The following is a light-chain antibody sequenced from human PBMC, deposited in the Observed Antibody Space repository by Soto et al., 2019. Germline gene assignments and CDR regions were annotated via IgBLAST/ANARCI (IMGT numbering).Light chain of an antibody. CDR3: QQRSNWPPIT. CDR1: QRISND. CDR2: DAS. J-gene: IGKJ5*01. Sequence: EVLMTQSPATLSVSPGERVILSCRASQRISNDLAWYQQKAGQAPRLLIYDASTRATGIPARFSGSGSGTEFTLTISSLEPEDFAVYYCQQRSNWPPITFGQGTRLEIK. V-gene: IGKV3-11*01.